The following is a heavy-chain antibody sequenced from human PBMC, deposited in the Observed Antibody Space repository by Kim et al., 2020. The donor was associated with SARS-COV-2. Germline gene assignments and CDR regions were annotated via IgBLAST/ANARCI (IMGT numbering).Heavy chain of an antibody. CDR3: AGDDIIR. D-gene: IGHD2-15*01. J-gene: IGHJ4*02. Sequence: YDGSNKYYADSVKGRFAISRNNSKNTLYLQMNSLSAEDTAVYYCAGDDIIRWGQRTLVTVSS. V-gene: IGHV3-30*09. CDR2: YDGSNK.